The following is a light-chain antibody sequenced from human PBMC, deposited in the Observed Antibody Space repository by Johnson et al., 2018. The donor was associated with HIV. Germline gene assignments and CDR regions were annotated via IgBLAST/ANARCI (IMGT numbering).Light chain of an antibody. J-gene: IGLJ1*01. Sequence: QSVLTQPPSVSAASGQKVTISCSGSTSNIGNNYVSWYQQLPGTAPKLLIYENNKRPSGIPDRFSGSKSGTSATLGITGLQTGDEADYYFGTWDSSLSAYVIGTGTKVTFL. CDR2: ENN. CDR3: GTWDSSLSAYV. CDR1: TSNIGNNY. V-gene: IGLV1-51*02.